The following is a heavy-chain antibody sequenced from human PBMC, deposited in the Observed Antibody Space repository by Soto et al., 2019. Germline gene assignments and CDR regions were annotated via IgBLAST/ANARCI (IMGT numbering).Heavy chain of an antibody. CDR1: GCSCASYW. V-gene: IGHV5-51*01. CDR3: ASRTIFGVVPESSGALDI. CDR2: IYPGDSDT. Sequence: PGESLKISWKGAGCSCASYWSGWVRQMPGKGLEWMGIIYPGDSDTRYSPSFQGQVTISADKSISTAYLQWSSLKASDTAMYYCASRTIFGVVPESSGALDIWGQPTIVTVSS. J-gene: IGHJ3*02. D-gene: IGHD3-3*01.